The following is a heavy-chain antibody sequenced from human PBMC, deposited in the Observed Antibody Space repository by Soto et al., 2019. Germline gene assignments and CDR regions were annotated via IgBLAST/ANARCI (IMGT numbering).Heavy chain of an antibody. CDR1: GYIFTDYL. V-gene: IGHV1-2*02. J-gene: IGHJ4*02. CDR2: VHPDSGGT. Sequence: AAATVSCKTSGYIFTDYLGHWVRQSPGQGLEWVGWVHPDSGGTNVAQKFQDRVTMTADTSINTAYMELTRLRSDDTAEFYCARAAQACFNTTGYYFYFDHWGQGTLVTVSS. D-gene: IGHD3-22*01. CDR3: ARAAQACFNTTGYYFYFDH.